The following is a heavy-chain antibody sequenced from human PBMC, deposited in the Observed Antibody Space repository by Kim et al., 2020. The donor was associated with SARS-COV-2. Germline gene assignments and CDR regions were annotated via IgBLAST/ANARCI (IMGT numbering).Heavy chain of an antibody. CDR1: GGSISSSSYY. V-gene: IGHV4-39*01. D-gene: IGHD3-10*01. Sequence: SETLSLTCTVSGGSISSSSYYWGWIRQPPGKGLEWIGSIYYSGSTYYNPSLKSRVTISVDTSKNQFSLKLSSVTAADTAVYYCARRALVRGVILGTGSFDPWGQGTLVTVSS. CDR2: IYYSGST. CDR3: ARRALVRGVILGTGSFDP. J-gene: IGHJ5*02.